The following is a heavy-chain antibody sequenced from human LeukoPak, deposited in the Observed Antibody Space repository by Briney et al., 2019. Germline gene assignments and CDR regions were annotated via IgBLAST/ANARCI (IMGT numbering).Heavy chain of an antibody. CDR1: GYTFTSHT. D-gene: IGHD1/OR15-1a*01. V-gene: IGHV7-4-1*02. CDR3: VRATNPDY. CDR2: INTNTGNP. Sequence: ASVKVSCKTFGYTFTSHTITWVRQAPGQGLEWMGWINTNTGNPTYAQGFTGRFVFSLDTSVSTAYLQISSLKAEDTAVYYCVRATNPDYWGQGTLVTVSS. J-gene: IGHJ4*02.